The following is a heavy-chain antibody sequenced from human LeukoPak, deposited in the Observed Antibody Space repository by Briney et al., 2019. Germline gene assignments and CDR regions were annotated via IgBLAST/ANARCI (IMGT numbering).Heavy chain of an antibody. V-gene: IGHV3-23*01. CDR1: GFTFSSYA. D-gene: IGHD3-3*01. Sequence: GGSLRLSCAASGFTFSSYAMSWVRQAPGKGLEWVSAISGSGGSTYYADSVKGRFTISRDNSKNTRYLQMNSLRAEDTAVYYCAKDSYDFWSGYYPIDYWGQGTLVTVSS. CDR3: AKDSYDFWSGYYPIDY. CDR2: ISGSGGST. J-gene: IGHJ4*02.